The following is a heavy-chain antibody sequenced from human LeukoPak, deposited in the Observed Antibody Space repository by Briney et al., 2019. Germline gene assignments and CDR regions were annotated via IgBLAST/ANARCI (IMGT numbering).Heavy chain of an antibody. D-gene: IGHD3-3*01. Sequence: PSETLSLTCAVYGGSFSGNFWSWIRQPPGKGLEWIGEINHSGSTNYNPALKSRVTISVDTSKNQVSLKLSSVTAADTAVYYCARRGRITIFGVVPDDAFDIWGQGTMVTVSS. CDR3: ARRGRITIFGVVPDDAFDI. CDR2: INHSGST. V-gene: IGHV4-34*01. CDR1: GGSFSGNF. J-gene: IGHJ3*02.